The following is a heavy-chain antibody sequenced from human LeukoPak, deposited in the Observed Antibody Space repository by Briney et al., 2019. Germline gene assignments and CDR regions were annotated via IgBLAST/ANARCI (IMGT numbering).Heavy chain of an antibody. CDR2: INHSGST. CDR3: ARDRELGY. V-gene: IGHV4-34*01. D-gene: IGHD1-26*01. CDR1: GGSFSGYY. J-gene: IGHJ4*02. Sequence: SETLSLTCAVYGGSFSGYYWSWIRQPPGKGLEWIGEINHSGSTNYNPSLKSRVTISVDTSKNQFSLKLTSVTAADTAIYYCARDRELGYWGQGTLVTVSS.